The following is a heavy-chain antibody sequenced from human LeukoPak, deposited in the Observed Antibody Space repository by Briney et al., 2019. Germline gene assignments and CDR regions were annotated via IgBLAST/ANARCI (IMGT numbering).Heavy chain of an antibody. Sequence: SETLSLTCTVSGGSISSYYWSWIRQPPGKGLEWIGYIYYSGSTNYNPSLKSRVTISVDTSENQFSLKLSSVTAADTAVYYCARSTAYYDILTGYYKGSFDYWGQGTLVTVSS. CDR1: GGSISSYY. V-gene: IGHV4-59*01. J-gene: IGHJ4*02. CDR3: ARSTAYYDILTGYYKGSFDY. CDR2: IYYSGST. D-gene: IGHD3-9*01.